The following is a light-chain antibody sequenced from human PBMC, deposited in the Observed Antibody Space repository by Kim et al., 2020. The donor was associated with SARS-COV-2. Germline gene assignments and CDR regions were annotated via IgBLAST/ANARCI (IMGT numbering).Light chain of an antibody. CDR1: ENINDW. CDR3: KQYNT. J-gene: IGKJ4*01. Sequence: STVCANVGDRVTISCRASENINDWLDWYQKKPGKAPKLLIYKESILDSGVPSRFSGSRSGTEFTITNSSLQPDDFATYYCKQYNTFGGGTKVDIK. CDR2: KES. V-gene: IGKV1-5*03.